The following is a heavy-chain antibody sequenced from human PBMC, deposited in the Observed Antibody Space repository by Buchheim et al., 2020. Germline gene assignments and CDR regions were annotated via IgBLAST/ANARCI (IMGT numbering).Heavy chain of an antibody. J-gene: IGHJ4*02. V-gene: IGHV3-48*02. D-gene: IGHD3-9*01. Sequence: EVQLVESGGGLVQRGGSLRLSCAASGYSFSSYGINWVRQAPGKGLEWVSYISGDSSMKWDADSVKGRFTISRDTAKNLVFLQMNSLRDEDTAVYFCARDRAGYCQTEWGQGT. CDR3: ARDRAGYCQTE. CDR2: ISGDSSMK. CDR1: GYSFSSYG.